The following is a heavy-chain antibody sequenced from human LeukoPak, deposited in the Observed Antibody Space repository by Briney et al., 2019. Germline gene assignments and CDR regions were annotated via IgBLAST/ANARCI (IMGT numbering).Heavy chain of an antibody. CDR3: ARYCTGNTCILRGFDY. Sequence: PSETLSLTCSVSGYSFTSGHYWGWIRQPPGTGLEWIANIYHTGSAHYNPSLKSRVTISVDTSKNQFSLRLSSVTAADTAGYYCARYCTGNTCILRGFDYRGQGTLVTVSS. CDR1: GYSFTSGHY. J-gene: IGHJ4*02. V-gene: IGHV4-38-2*01. CDR2: IYHTGSA. D-gene: IGHD2-8*02.